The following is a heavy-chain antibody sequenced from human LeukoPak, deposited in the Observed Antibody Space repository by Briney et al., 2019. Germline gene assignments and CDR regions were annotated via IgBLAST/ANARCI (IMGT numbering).Heavy chain of an antibody. D-gene: IGHD2-21*02. CDR1: GGSFSGYY. Sequence: SETLSLTCAVYGGSFSGYYWSWIRQPPGKGLEWIGEINHSGTANSNPSLKSRVTISVDTSKNQFSLKLSSVTAADTAVYYCARDHGIVVVTASRLDSWGQGTLVTVSS. J-gene: IGHJ4*02. CDR3: ARDHGIVVVTASRLDS. CDR2: INHSGTA. V-gene: IGHV4-34*01.